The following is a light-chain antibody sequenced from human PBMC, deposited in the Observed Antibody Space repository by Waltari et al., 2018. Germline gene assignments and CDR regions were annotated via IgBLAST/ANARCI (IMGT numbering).Light chain of an antibody. V-gene: IGLV6-57*01. J-gene: IGLJ3*02. CDR2: ENN. Sequence: NLMMTQPHPVSKSPGETLTISCTRSSGNLASNYVQWYQQRPGSTPTTVIYENNQRPSWVPARFSGSIDSSSNSASLTISGLKTDDEADYCCQSYDSSNRGVFGGGTKLTVL. CDR3: QSYDSSNRGV. CDR1: SGNLASNY.